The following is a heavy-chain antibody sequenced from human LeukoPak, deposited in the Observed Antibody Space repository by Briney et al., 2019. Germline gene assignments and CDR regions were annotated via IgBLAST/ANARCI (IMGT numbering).Heavy chain of an antibody. J-gene: IGHJ4*02. CDR1: GFTFDDYG. CDR2: INWNGGST. D-gene: IGHD3-22*01. Sequence: PGGSLRLSCAASGFTFDDYGMSWVRQAPGKGLEWVSGINWNGGSTGYADSVKGRFTISRDNAKNSLYLQMNSLRAEDTALYYCARAPYYYDSSGYYFDYWGQGTLVTVSS. CDR3: ARAPYYYDSSGYYFDY. V-gene: IGHV3-20*04.